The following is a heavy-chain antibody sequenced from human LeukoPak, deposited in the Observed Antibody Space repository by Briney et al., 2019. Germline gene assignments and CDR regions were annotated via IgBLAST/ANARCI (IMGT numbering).Heavy chain of an antibody. V-gene: IGHV3-21*01. J-gene: IGHJ4*02. D-gene: IGHD3-10*01. CDR3: ARGAITMVRGAPFDY. CDR1: GFTFSSYS. CDR2: ISSSSSYI. Sequence: PGGSLRLSCAASGFTFSSYSMNWVRQAPGKGLEWVSSISSSSSYIYYADSVKGRFTISRDNAKNSLYLQMNSLRAEDTAVYYCARGAITMVRGAPFDYWGQGTPVTVSS.